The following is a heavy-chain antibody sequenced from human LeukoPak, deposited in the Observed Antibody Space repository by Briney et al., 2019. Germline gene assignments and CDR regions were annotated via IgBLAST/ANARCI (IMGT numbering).Heavy chain of an antibody. Sequence: SQTLSLTRTVSGGSIISGSYYWSWIREPAGKGLDWFGRFYPSGITNDNPSFKSRVTISADTSKNQFSLKLSSVTAADTAVYYCARFRRVGAGDYWGQGTLVTVSS. CDR2: FYPSGIT. V-gene: IGHV4-61*02. J-gene: IGHJ4*02. CDR3: ARFRRVGAGDY. CDR1: GGSIISGSYY. D-gene: IGHD3-16*01.